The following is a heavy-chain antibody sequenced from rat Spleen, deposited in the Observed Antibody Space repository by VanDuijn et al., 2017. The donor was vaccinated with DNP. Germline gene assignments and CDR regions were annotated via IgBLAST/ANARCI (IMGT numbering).Heavy chain of an antibody. CDR1: GFTFSNYG. CDR2: ISYDGGST. CDR3: ARHRTISPYYYAMDA. Sequence: EVQLVESGGGLVQPGRSLKLSCAASGFTFSNYGMAWVRQAPTKGLEWVTSISYDGGSTYYRDSVKGRFTISRDNAKSTLYLQMDSLRSEDTASYYCARHRTISPYYYAMDAWGQGVMVTVSS. D-gene: IGHD1-12*01. J-gene: IGHJ2*01. V-gene: IGHV5-29*01.